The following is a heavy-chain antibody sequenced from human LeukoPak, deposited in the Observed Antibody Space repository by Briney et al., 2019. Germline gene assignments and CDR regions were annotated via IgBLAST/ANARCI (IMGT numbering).Heavy chain of an antibody. Sequence: ASVKVSCKTSGYTFSNYAMNWVRQAPGQGVEWMGWINTKTGNPTCAQGFTGRFVFSLDTSVSTAYLQINSLKAEDTAVYYCARDPETTVTTSVDYWGQGTLVTVSS. D-gene: IGHD4-17*01. J-gene: IGHJ4*02. CDR1: GYTFSNYA. V-gene: IGHV7-4-1*02. CDR2: INTKTGNP. CDR3: ARDPETTVTTSVDY.